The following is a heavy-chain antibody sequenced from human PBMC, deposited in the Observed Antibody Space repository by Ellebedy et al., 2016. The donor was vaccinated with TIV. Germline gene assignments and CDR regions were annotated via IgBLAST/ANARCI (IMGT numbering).Heavy chain of an antibody. Sequence: SVKVSXKASGGTFSSYAISWVRQAPGQGLEWMGGIIPIFGTANYAQKFQGRVTITADESTSTAYMELSSLRSEDTAVYYCASGCLGGSSTSCYVSGYYYYGMDVWGQGTTVTVSS. J-gene: IGHJ6*02. CDR1: GGTFSSYA. V-gene: IGHV1-69*13. CDR2: IIPIFGTA. D-gene: IGHD2-2*01. CDR3: ASGCLGGSSTSCYVSGYYYYGMDV.